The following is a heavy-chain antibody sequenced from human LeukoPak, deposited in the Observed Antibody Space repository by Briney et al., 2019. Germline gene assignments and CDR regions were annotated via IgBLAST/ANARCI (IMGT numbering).Heavy chain of an antibody. Sequence: ASVKVSCKASGYTFTSYGISWVRPAPGQGLEWMGWISAYNGNTNYAQKLQGRVTMTTDTSTSTAYMELRSLRSDDTAVYYCAREVVRGVITMYNWFDPWGQGTLVTVSS. CDR3: AREVVRGVITMYNWFDP. V-gene: IGHV1-18*01. CDR1: GYTFTSYG. CDR2: ISAYNGNT. D-gene: IGHD3-10*01. J-gene: IGHJ5*02.